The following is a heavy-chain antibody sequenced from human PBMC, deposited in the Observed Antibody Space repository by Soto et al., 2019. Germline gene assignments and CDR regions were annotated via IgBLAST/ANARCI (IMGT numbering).Heavy chain of an antibody. J-gene: IGHJ6*02. D-gene: IGHD6-13*01. CDR2: IYHSGST. CDR3: ARLYSSSWYGYGRDG. CDR1: GGSISSSNW. Sequence: SETLSLTCAVSGGSISSSNWWSWVRQPPWKGLEWIGEIYHSGSTNYNPSLKSRVTISVDKSRNQFSLKLSSVTAADTAVYYCARLYSSSWYGYGRDGWGQGTTGIVSS. V-gene: IGHV4-4*02.